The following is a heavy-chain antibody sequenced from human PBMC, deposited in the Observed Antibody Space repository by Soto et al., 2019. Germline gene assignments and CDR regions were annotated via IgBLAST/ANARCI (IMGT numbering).Heavy chain of an antibody. V-gene: IGHV4-30-4*01. Sequence: QVQLQESGPGLVKPSQTLSLTCIVSGGSVSSDNYYWSWIRQSPGKGLEWIAYIYYTGSTYYNPFLNRRVTISVDTSRNQFSLALTSVTAADSVVYFCATVPPYRTRFGGFDCWGQGTMVTVSS. CDR2: IYYTGST. CDR1: GGSVSSDNYY. D-gene: IGHD3-10*01. CDR3: ATVPPYRTRFGGFDC. J-gene: IGHJ4*02.